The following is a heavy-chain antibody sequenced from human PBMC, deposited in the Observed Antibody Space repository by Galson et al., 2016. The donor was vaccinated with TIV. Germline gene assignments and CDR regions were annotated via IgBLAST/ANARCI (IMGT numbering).Heavy chain of an antibody. D-gene: IGHD3-10*01. V-gene: IGHV1-69*13. J-gene: IGHJ6*03. CDR2: IIPILGSS. CDR1: GDTFASYA. CDR3: ARVRFGELSGYYYYMDV. Sequence: SVKVSCKASGDTFASYAFSWVRQAPGQGLEVMGRIIPILGSSDYAQRFQGRVTITADASKSTGYRELRSLRSEDTAMYYCARVRFGELSGYYYYMDVWGKGTTVTVSS.